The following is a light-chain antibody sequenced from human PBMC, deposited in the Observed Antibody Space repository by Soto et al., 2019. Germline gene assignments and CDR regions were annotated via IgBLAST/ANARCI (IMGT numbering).Light chain of an antibody. V-gene: IGKV1-5*01. Sequence: DIQMTQSPSTLPASVGDRVTITCRASQSISNWLAWYQQKPATAAQLLIYHASTLESGVPSRFSGSGTGTAFTLTSGSLQHDDFASYYCQHYTRYSFGQGAKVDIK. CDR1: QSISNW. J-gene: IGKJ1*01. CDR2: HAS. CDR3: QHYTRYS.